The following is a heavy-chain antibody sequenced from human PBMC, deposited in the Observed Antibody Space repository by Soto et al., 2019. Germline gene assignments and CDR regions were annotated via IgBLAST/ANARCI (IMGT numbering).Heavy chain of an antibody. CDR2: IYYSGYN. J-gene: IGHJ4*02. V-gene: IGHV4-61*01. CDR1: GGSVTSSSYY. Sequence: QVQLQESGPGLVKASETLSLTCTVSGGSVTSSSYYWSWIRQPPGKGLEWIGYIYYSGYNSYNPSLKSRVTISIDTSTNEFSLKLNYVTTADTAVYYCARDGGAATQIDSWGQGTIVSVSS. CDR3: ARDGGAATQIDS. D-gene: IGHD3-16*01.